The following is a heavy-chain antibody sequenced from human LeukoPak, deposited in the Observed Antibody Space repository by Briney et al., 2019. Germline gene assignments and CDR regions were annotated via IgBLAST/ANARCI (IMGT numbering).Heavy chain of an antibody. CDR1: GFAFSSYD. CDR3: ARAPHGDYFDY. J-gene: IGHJ4*02. CDR2: IGTAGDT. V-gene: IGHV3-13*01. D-gene: IGHD4-17*01. Sequence: GGSLRLSCAASGFAFSSYDMHWVRQVTVKGLEWVSAIGTAGDTYYPGSVKGRFTISRENAKNSLYLQMNSLRAGDTAVYYCARAPHGDYFDYWGQGALVTVSS.